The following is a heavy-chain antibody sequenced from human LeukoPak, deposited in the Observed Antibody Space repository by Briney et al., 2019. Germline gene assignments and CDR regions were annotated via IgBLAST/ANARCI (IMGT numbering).Heavy chain of an antibody. V-gene: IGHV3-23*01. CDR2: ISGSGGST. J-gene: IGHJ4*02. Sequence: GGSLRLSCAAAGFTFSSYSMSWVRQAPGKGLEWVSGISGSGGSTYYADSVKGRFTISRDNSKNTLLLQMNSLRAEDTAVYYCAKSNDYWSGPAYYFDYWGQGTLVTVSS. CDR3: AKSNDYWSGPAYYFDY. D-gene: IGHD3-3*01. CDR1: GFTFSSYS.